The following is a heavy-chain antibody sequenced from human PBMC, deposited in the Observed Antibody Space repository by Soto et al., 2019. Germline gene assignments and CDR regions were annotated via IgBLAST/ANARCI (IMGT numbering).Heavy chain of an antibody. J-gene: IGHJ6*02. CDR2: ISAYNGNT. CDR1: GYTFTSYG. CDR3: ARDSQQLVRYYYYGMDV. V-gene: IGHV1-18*01. Sequence: QVQLVQSGAEVKKPGASVKVSCKAPGYTFTSYGISWVRQAPGQGLEWMGWISAYNGNTNYAQKLQGRVTMTTDTSTSTAYMELRSLRSDDTAVYYCARDSQQLVRYYYYGMDVWGQGTTVTVSS. D-gene: IGHD6-13*01.